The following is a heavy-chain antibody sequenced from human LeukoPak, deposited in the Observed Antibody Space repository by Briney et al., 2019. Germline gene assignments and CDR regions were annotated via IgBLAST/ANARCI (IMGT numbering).Heavy chain of an antibody. Sequence: SETLSLTCTVSGGSISSTTYYWGWIRQPPGKGLEWIGSIYYSGNTYYNPSLKSRVTISVDTSKNQFSLNLNSVTAVDTAVYYCAGDTIFGVPAYYYYGVDVWGQGTTVTVSS. CDR2: IYYSGNT. D-gene: IGHD3-3*01. V-gene: IGHV4-39*01. CDR1: GGSISSTTYY. CDR3: AGDTIFGVPAYYYYGVDV. J-gene: IGHJ6*02.